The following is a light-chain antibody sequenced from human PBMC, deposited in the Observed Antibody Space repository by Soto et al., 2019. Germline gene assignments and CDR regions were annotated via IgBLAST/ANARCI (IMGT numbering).Light chain of an antibody. CDR3: QQYNSYSGT. CDR1: QRISNW. V-gene: IGKV1-5*03. J-gene: IGKJ3*01. CDR2: RAS. Sequence: DIQMTQSPSTLSASVGDRVTITCRASQRISNWLAWYQQKPGKAPKLLIYRASTLESGVPSRFSGSGSGTEFTLTSSSLQPDDFATYFCQQYNSYSGTFGPGTKVDIK.